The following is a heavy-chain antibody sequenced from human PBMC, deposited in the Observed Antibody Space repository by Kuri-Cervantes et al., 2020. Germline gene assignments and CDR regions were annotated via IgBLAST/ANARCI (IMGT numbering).Heavy chain of an antibody. CDR1: GFTFSSYA. D-gene: IGHD2-2*01. CDR2: ISGSGGST. CDR3: AKSGDIVVVPAAPADYFDY. Sequence: GEALKISCAASGFTFSSYAMSWVRQAPGKGLEWVSAISGSGGSTYYADSVKGRFTISRDNSKNTLYLQTNSLRAENTAVYYCAKSGDIVVVPAAPADYFDYWGQGTLVTVSS. V-gene: IGHV3-23*01. J-gene: IGHJ4*02.